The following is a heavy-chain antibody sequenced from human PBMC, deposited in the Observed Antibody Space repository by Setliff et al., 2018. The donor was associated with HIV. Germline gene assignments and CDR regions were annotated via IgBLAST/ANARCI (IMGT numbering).Heavy chain of an antibody. D-gene: IGHD3-22*01. J-gene: IGHJ4*02. CDR2: INHSGRT. V-gene: IGHV4-34*01. Sequence: ASETLSLTCAVYGGSFSGYYWSWIRLAPGKGLEWIGEINHSGRTKYNPSLKSRVTLSVDTACMELSSLRSEDTAVYYCARDYYYDSSGYRYFDYWGQGTLVTVSS. CDR3: ARDYYYDSSGYRYFDY. CDR1: GGSFSGYY.